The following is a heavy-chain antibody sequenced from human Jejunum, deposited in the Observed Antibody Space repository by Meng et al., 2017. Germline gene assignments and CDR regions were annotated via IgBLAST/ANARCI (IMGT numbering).Heavy chain of an antibody. CDR3: AKDYYSDYVYDY. Sequence: QVELVQSGAEVQKPGSSVKVSCKASGGTFSSYEIRWVRQSPGQGLEWMGWISGYNGDTNYAQKFQGRVSMTTDTSTSTAYMELRSQIADDTAVYYCAKDYYSDYVYDYWGQGTLVTRLL. CDR2: ISGYNGDT. D-gene: IGHD4-11*01. J-gene: IGHJ4*02. CDR1: GGTFSSYE. V-gene: IGHV1-18*01.